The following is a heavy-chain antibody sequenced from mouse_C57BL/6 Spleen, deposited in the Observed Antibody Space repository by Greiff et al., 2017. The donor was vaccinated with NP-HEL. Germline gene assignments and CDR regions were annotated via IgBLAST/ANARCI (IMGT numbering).Heavy chain of an antibody. CDR1: GYAFSSSW. CDR2: IYPGDGDT. Sequence: QVQLQQPGPELVKPGASVKISCKASGYAFSSSWMNWVKQRPGKGLEWIGRIYPGDGDTNYNGKFKGKATLTADKSSSTAYMQLSSLTSEDSAVYFCARVGNGYWYFDVWGTGTTVTVSS. J-gene: IGHJ1*03. V-gene: IGHV1-82*01. CDR3: ARVGNGYWYFDV. D-gene: IGHD3-3*01.